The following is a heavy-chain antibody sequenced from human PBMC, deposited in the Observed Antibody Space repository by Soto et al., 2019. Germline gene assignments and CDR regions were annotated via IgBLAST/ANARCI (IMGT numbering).Heavy chain of an antibody. V-gene: IGHV1-18*04. CDR3: ARDCNGGNCYPFH. Sequence: QVQLVQSGAEMKKPGASVKVSCKASGYTFASYGISWVRQAPGQGLEWMGWISGYNGNTNYAQRLQGRVTMTTDTSTSTGYMELRSLRSDDTAVYYCARDCNGGNCYPFHWGQGTLVTVSS. D-gene: IGHD2-15*01. J-gene: IGHJ4*02. CDR1: GYTFASYG. CDR2: ISGYNGNT.